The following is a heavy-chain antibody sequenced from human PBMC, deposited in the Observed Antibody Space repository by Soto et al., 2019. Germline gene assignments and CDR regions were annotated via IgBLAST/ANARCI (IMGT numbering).Heavy chain of an antibody. J-gene: IGHJ1*01. CDR2: INHSGST. D-gene: IGHD3-10*02. V-gene: IGHV4-34*01. CDR3: AIVLCISYAGTRVLFAF. CDR1: GGSFSRYY. Sequence: SETLSVTCAVYGGSFSRYYCSWSRQPPGKGLEWIGEINHSGSTNYDPSLKSRVTISVDTSKNQFSLKLSSVTAADTAVYYCAIVLCISYAGTRVLFAFRGRGTPV.